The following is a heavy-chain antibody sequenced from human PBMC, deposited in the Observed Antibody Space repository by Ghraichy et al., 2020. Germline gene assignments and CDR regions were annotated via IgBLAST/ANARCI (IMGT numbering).Heavy chain of an antibody. CDR3: AREDSSSPAPTYYYYYGMDV. J-gene: IGHJ6*04. Sequence: XETLSLTCTVSGGSISSYYWSWIRQPAGKGLEWIGRIYTSGSTNYNPSLKSRVTMSVDTSKNQFSLKLSSVTAADTAVYYCAREDSSSPAPTYYYYYGMDVWGXXTTVTVSS. V-gene: IGHV4-4*07. CDR2: IYTSGST. D-gene: IGHD6-6*01. CDR1: GGSISSYY.